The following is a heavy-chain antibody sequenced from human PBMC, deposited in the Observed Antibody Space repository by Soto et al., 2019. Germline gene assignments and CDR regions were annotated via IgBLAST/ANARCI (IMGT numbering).Heavy chain of an antibody. J-gene: IGHJ6*02. CDR1: EFTFTNYA. D-gene: IGHD3-10*01. Sequence: PGGSLRLSCAASEFTFTNYAMTWVRQAPGKGLEWVSTINGSGATTYYADSVKGRFTISRDNSKNTLYLQMDSLRAEDTAVYYCAKFREPYSGSGSRTYYYYGMDVWGQGTSVTVSS. CDR2: INGSGATT. CDR3: AKFREPYSGSGSRTYYYYGMDV. V-gene: IGHV3-23*01.